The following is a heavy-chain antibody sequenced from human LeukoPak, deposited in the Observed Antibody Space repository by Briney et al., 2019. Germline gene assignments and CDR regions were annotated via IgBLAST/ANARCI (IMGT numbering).Heavy chain of an antibody. J-gene: IGHJ6*03. D-gene: IGHD6-19*01. CDR2: IIPIFGTA. V-gene: IGHV1-69*13. CDR1: GGTFSSYA. CDR3: ARAIRLSGWYGWDYYYMDV. Sequence: GASVKVSCKASGGTFSSYAISWVRQAPGQGLEWMGGIIPIFGTANYAQKFQGRVTITADESTSTAYMELSSLRSEDTAVYYCARAIRLSGWYGWDYYYMDVWGKGTTVTISS.